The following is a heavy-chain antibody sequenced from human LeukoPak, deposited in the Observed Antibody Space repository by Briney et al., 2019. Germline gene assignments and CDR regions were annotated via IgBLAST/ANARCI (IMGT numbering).Heavy chain of an antibody. V-gene: IGHV3-11*06. J-gene: IGHJ4*02. D-gene: IGHD3-10*01. CDR3: AGPPGYYGSGSYHPPGY. CDR1: GFTFGDYY. Sequence: GGSLRLSCAASGFTFGDYYMTWIRQAPGKGLEWISYMSGSGTDTNYADPVKGRFTISRDNAKKSLFLQMNSLRAEGTAVYYCAGPPGYYGSGSYHPPGYWGQGTLVTVSS. CDR2: MSGSGTDT.